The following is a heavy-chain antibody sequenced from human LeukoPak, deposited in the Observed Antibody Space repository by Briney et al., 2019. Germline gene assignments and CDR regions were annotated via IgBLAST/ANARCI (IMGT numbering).Heavy chain of an antibody. CDR3: ATSPLLLDGVGAFDI. CDR2: INPNSGGT. CDR1: GYTFTGYY. Sequence: EASVKVSCKASGYTFTGYYMHWVRQAPGQGLEWMGWINPNSGGTNYAQKFQGRVTMTRDTSISTAYMELSRLRSDDTAVYYCATSPLLLDGVGAFDIWGQGTMVTVSS. D-gene: IGHD3-10*01. V-gene: IGHV1-2*02. J-gene: IGHJ3*02.